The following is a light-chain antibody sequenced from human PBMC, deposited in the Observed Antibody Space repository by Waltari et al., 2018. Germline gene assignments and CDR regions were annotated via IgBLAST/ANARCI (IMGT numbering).Light chain of an antibody. V-gene: IGLV1-47*01. J-gene: IGLJ1*01. Sequence: QSVLTQPPSASGTPGQRVSISCSGSHANLGSNYLYWYQQFPGVAPKLLIYGNNQRPSGVPDRFSCSTFGTSASLASSGLRSEDEAVYYCASWDDSHYVFGTGTKVTVL. CDR3: ASWDDSHYV. CDR1: HANLGSNY. CDR2: GNN.